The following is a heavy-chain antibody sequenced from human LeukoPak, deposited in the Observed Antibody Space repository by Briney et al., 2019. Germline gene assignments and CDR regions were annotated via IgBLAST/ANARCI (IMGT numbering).Heavy chain of an antibody. J-gene: IGHJ4*02. CDR2: IKQDGSET. CDR3: ARQTAGYYSPFDY. D-gene: IGHD3-9*01. Sequence: GGSLRLSCAASGFTFSTYWMSWVRRAPGKGLEWAANIKQDGSETHYLDSMKGRFTISRDNANNSVYLHMSNLRAEDSAVYFCARQTAGYYSPFDYWGQGTLVTVSS. CDR1: GFTFSTYW. V-gene: IGHV3-7*01.